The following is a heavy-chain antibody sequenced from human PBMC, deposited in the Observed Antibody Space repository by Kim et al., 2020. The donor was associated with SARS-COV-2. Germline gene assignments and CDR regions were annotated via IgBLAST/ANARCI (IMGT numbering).Heavy chain of an antibody. V-gene: IGHV3-30*01. J-gene: IGHJ3*02. CDR3: ARDMDAFDI. CDR2: RNK. Sequence: RNKYSADSVKGRFTIARDNSKNTLYLQMTSLRAEDTAVYYCARDMDAFDIWGQGTMVTVSS.